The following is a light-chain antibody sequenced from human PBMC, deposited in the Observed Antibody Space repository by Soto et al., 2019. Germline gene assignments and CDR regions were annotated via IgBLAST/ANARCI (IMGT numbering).Light chain of an antibody. CDR2: GAS. V-gene: IGKV3-15*01. J-gene: IGKJ4*01. Sequence: EIVMTQSPATLPVSPGERATLACRTSQSVGSDLAWYQQKPRQPPRLLIYGASTRASGIPARFSGSGSGTDFTLTISGLQSEDFAVYNCQHYTTWPLTFGGGNKVEIK. CDR3: QHYTTWPLT. CDR1: QSVGSD.